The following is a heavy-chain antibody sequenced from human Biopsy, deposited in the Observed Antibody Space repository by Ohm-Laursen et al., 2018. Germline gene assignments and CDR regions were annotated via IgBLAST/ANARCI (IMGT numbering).Heavy chain of an antibody. CDR2: IYYTGST. J-gene: IGHJ2*01. CDR1: GGSISSCY. D-gene: IGHD1-26*01. Sequence: SDTLSLTCTVSGGSISSCYWSWIRQPPGKGLEWIGYIYYTGSTNYNPSLKSRVTISVDTSMNHLSLRLTSVTAADTAVYYCARHAPSSSGSYWRYFDLWGRGTLVTVSS. V-gene: IGHV4-59*08. CDR3: ARHAPSSSGSYWRYFDL.